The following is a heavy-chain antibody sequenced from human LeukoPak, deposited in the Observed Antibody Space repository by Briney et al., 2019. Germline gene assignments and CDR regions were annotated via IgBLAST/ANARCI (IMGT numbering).Heavy chain of an antibody. D-gene: IGHD3-10*01. V-gene: IGHV3-66*01. CDR1: GFTVSSNY. CDR3: ARDLSGYYGSGSYYGPPDYYYGMDV. CDR2: IYSGGST. Sequence: GGSLRLSCAASGFTVSSNYMSWVRQAPGKGLEWVSVIYSGGSTYDADSVKGRFTISRDNSKNTLYLQMNSLRAEDTAVYYCARDLSGYYGSGSYYGPPDYYYGMDVWGQGTTVTVSS. J-gene: IGHJ6*02.